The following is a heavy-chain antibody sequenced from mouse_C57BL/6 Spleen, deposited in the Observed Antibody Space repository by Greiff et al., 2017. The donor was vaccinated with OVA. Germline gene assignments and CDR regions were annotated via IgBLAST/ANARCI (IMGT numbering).Heavy chain of an antibody. Sequence: QVQLQQSGPELVKPGASVKISCKASGYAFSSSWMNWVKQRPGKGLEWIGRIYPGDGDTNYNGKFKGKATLTADKSSSTAYMQLSSLTSEDSAVYFGARGGYSKRDYFDYWGQGTTLTVSS. CDR1: GYAFSSSW. CDR3: ARGGYSKRDYFDY. D-gene: IGHD2-5*01. CDR2: IYPGDGDT. V-gene: IGHV1-82*01. J-gene: IGHJ2*01.